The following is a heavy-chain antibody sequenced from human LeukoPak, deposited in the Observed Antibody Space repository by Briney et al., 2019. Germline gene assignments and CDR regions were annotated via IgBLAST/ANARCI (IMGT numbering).Heavy chain of an antibody. D-gene: IGHD5-18*01. CDR2: ISAYNGNT. CDR1: GYTFTSYG. V-gene: IGHV1-18*01. J-gene: IGHJ4*02. Sequence: ASVKVSCKASGYTFTSYGISWVRQAPGQGLEWMGWISAYNGNTNYAQKLQGRVTMTTDTSTSTAYMELRSLRSDDTAVYYCARDPGGYSYGENDYWGQGTLVTVSS. CDR3: ARDPGGYSYGENDY.